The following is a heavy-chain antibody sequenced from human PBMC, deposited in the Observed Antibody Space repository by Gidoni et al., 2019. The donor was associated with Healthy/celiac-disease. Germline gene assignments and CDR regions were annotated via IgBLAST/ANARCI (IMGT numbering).Heavy chain of an antibody. CDR3: ARWYCSATSCYDSYYGMDV. D-gene: IGHD2-2*01. CDR2: ISNSGTVT. CDR1: GFTFSRYE. V-gene: IGHV3-48*03. Sequence: EVQLVESGGGLVQPGGSLRLSCAASGFTFSRYEMNWVRQAPGKGLEWVSFISNSGTVTTYADSVKGRFTIYRDNAQNSLYLQMNSLRGEDTAVYYCARWYCSATSCYDSYYGMDVWGQGTTVTVSS. J-gene: IGHJ6*02.